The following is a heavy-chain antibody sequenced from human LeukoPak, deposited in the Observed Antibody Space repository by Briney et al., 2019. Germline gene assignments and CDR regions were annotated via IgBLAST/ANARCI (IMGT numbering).Heavy chain of an antibody. Sequence: GGSLRLSCAASGFTYRRYSMNWVRQAPGKGLEWVATISSGSDYIYHADSVRGRFTISRDNSKNTLYLQMYSLRAEDTAVYYCAKYCGGDCFRNFDSWGQGTLVTVSS. D-gene: IGHD2-21*02. V-gene: IGHV3-21*04. CDR2: ISSGSDYI. CDR1: GFTYRRYS. J-gene: IGHJ4*02. CDR3: AKYCGGDCFRNFDS.